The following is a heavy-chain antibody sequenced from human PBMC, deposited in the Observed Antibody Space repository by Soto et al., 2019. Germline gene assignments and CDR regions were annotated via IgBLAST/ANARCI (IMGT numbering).Heavy chain of an antibody. J-gene: IGHJ3*02. CDR3: ATRYCSGGSCYSPDAFDI. CDR1: GGSISSYY. D-gene: IGHD2-15*01. V-gene: IGHV4-59*01. CDR2: IYYSGST. Sequence: TCTVSGGSISSYYWSWIRQPPGKGLEWIGYIYYSGSTNYNPSLKSRVTISVDTSKNQFSLKLSSVTAADTAVYYCATRYCSGGSCYSPDAFDIWGQGTMVTVSS.